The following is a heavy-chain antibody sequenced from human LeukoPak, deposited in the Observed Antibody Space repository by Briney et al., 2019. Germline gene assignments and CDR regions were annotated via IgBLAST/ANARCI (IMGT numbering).Heavy chain of an antibody. D-gene: IGHD2-2*01. CDR1: GFTFRNSA. CDR3: ARGLGYCSSTSCYGAFDI. CDR2: VSGSGGST. V-gene: IGHV3-23*01. Sequence: PGGSLRLSCVASGFTFRNSAMSWVRQAPGKGLEWVSAVSGSGGSTYYADSVKGRFTISRDNSKNTLYLQMNSLRAEDTAVYYCARGLGYCSSTSCYGAFDIWGQGTMVTVSS. J-gene: IGHJ3*02.